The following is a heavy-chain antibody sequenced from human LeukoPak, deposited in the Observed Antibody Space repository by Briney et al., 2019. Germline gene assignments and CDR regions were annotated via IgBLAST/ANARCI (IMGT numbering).Heavy chain of an antibody. Sequence: SETLSLTCTVSGYSISSGYYWGWIRQPPGKGLEWIGSIYHSGSTYYNPSLKSRVTISVDTSKNQFSLKLGSVTAADTAVYYCAREEALGSGSFDYWGQGTLVTVSS. V-gene: IGHV4-38-2*02. CDR3: AREEALGSGSFDY. J-gene: IGHJ4*02. CDR2: IYHSGST. D-gene: IGHD1-26*01. CDR1: GYSISSGYY.